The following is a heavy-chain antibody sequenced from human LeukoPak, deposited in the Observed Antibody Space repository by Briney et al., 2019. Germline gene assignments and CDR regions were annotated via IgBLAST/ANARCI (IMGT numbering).Heavy chain of an antibody. Sequence: GGSLRLSRAASGFAFRSYALSWVRQAPGKGLEWVSGFTGSGDATDYADSVKGRFTISRDNSKNTLSLQMNNLRAEDTAVYYCAKVYASGWSYFDYWGQGTLVTVSS. CDR1: GFAFRSYA. CDR3: AKVYASGWSYFDY. V-gene: IGHV3-23*01. D-gene: IGHD6-19*01. CDR2: FTGSGDAT. J-gene: IGHJ4*02.